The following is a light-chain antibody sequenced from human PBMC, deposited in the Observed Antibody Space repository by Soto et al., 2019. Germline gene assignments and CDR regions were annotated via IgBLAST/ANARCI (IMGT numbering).Light chain of an antibody. J-gene: IGKJ3*01. CDR2: GAS. V-gene: IGKV3-20*01. CDR3: RYYGSSPS. Sequence: EIVLTQSPGTLSLSPGERATLSCRASQSVSSSYLAWYRQRPGQAPRLLIYGASIRATGIPDRFSGSGSGTEFTLAISRLEPEDLAMYYWRYYGSSPSFGPGTKVDLK. CDR1: QSVSSSY.